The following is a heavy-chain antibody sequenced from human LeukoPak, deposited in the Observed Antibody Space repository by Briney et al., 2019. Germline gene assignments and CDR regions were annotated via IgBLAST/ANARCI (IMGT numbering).Heavy chain of an antibody. V-gene: IGHV5-51*01. D-gene: IGHD2-15*01. CDR3: ARRNGLGYCSGGSCYSYGMDV. CDR1: GYSFTSYW. J-gene: IGHJ6*02. Sequence: GESLKISCKGSGYSFTSYWIGWVRQMPGKGLEWMGIIYPCDSDTRYSPSLQGQVTISADKSISTAYLQWSSLKASDAAMYYCARRNGLGYCSGGSCYSYGMDVWGQGTTVAVSS. CDR2: IYPCDSDT.